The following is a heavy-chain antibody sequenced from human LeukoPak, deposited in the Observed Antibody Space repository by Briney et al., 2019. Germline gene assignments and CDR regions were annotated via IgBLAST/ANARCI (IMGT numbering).Heavy chain of an antibody. CDR2: IYYSGST. J-gene: IGHJ3*02. Sequence: SETLSLTCTVSGGSISSGDYYWSWIRQPPGKGLEWIGYIYYSGSTYYNPCVKSRVTISVDTSKIQFSLKLSSVTAADTAVYYCARVVPAARGAFDIWGQGTMVTVSS. CDR3: ARVVPAARGAFDI. V-gene: IGHV4-30-4*08. D-gene: IGHD2-2*01. CDR1: GGSISSGDYY.